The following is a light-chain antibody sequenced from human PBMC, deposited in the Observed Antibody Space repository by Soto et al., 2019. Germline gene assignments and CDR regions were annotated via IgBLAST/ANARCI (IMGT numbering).Light chain of an antibody. CDR2: DVT. J-gene: IGLJ1*01. V-gene: IGLV2-14*03. CDR1: SRDVGCYNY. Sequence: PVLTKPASGYGVHVQSSRIFCTKTSRDVGCYNYVSWYQHHPGKAPKLIIYDVTNRPSGVSNLFSGSKSGNTASLTISGLQPDDEADYYYSSYTTSNTRQRVFGNGTTVTVL. CDR3: SSYTTSNTRQRV.